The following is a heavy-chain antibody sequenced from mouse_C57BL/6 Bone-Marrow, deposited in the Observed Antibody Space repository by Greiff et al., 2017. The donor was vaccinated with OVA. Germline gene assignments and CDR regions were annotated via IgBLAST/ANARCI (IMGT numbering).Heavy chain of an antibody. V-gene: IGHV1-64*01. CDR2: IHPNSGST. CDR3: ARSGDGY. D-gene: IGHD3-2*02. Sequence: QVHVKQPGAELVKPGASVTLSCKASGYTFTSYWMHWVKQRPGQGLEWIGMIHPNSGSTNYNEKFKSKATLTVDKSSSTAYMQLSSLTSEDSAVYYCARSGDGYWGQGTTLTVSS. J-gene: IGHJ2*01. CDR1: GYTFTSYW.